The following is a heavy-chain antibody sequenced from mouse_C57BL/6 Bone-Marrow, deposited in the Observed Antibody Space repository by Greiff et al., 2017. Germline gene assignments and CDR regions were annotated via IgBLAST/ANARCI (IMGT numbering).Heavy chain of an antibody. J-gene: IGHJ1*03. CDR2: MYPGDGDN. D-gene: IGHD2-1*01. V-gene: IGHV1-82*01. CDR1: GYAFSSSW. Sequence: QVQLQQSGPELVKPGASVKISCKASGYAFSSSWMNWVKQRPGKGLEWIGRMYPGDGDNNYNGKFKGKATLTADKASSTAYMQLSSLTSEDYAVYFWARNDYGNYVLDFDVWGTGTTVTVSS. CDR3: ARNDYGNYVLDFDV.